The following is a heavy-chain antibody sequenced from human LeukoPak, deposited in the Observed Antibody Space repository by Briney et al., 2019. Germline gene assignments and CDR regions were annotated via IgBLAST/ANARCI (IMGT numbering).Heavy chain of an antibody. CDR2: IYSGGRT. D-gene: IGHD6-19*01. Sequence: GRSLRLSCAASGFTSTSNYMSWVRQPPGKGLGWVSSIYSGGRTYYADSVKGRFSISRDNSKNMLYLQMNSLRAEDTAVYYCARDRAVAGSGPEFDYWGQGTLVTVSS. J-gene: IGHJ4*02. CDR1: GFTSTSNY. V-gene: IGHV3-53*05. CDR3: ARDRAVAGSGPEFDY.